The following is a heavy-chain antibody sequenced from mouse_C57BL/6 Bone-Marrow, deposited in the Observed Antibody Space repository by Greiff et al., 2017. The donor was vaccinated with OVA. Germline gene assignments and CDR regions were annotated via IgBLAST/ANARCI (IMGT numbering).Heavy chain of an antibody. V-gene: IGHV1-81*01. CDR3: ARSEGDWDWYFDV. D-gene: IGHD4-1*01. Sequence: QVQLKQSGAELARPGASVKLSCKASGYTFTSSGISWVKQRTGQGLEWIGEIYPRSGNTYYNEKFKGKATLTADKSSSTAYMELRSLTSEDSAVYFCARSEGDWDWYFDVWGTGTTVTVSS. CDR2: IYPRSGNT. CDR1: GYTFTSSG. J-gene: IGHJ1*03.